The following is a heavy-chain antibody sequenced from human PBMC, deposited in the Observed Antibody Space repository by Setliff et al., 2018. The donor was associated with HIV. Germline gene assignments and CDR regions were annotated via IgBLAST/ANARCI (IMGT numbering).Heavy chain of an antibody. CDR2: IRNKFNSLAT. Sequence: QPGGSLRLSCAASGFAFVGAEIHWVRQASGKGLEWVGRIRNKFNSLATQYGESLEGRFTISRDDSKNTAYLQMRSLKTDDTAVYFCATNVRVPGSSLDSWGPGSLVTV. CDR1: GFAFVGAE. CDR3: ATNVRVPGSSLDS. J-gene: IGHJ1*01. D-gene: IGHD6-19*01. V-gene: IGHV3-73*01.